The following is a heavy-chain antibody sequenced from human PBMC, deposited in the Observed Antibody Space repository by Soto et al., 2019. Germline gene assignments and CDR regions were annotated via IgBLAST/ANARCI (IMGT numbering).Heavy chain of an antibody. D-gene: IGHD5-12*01. J-gene: IGHJ4*02. Sequence: ASVKVSCKASGGTFSSYAISWVRQAPGQGLEWMGGIIPIFGTANYAQKFQGRVTITADESTSTAYMELSSLRSEDTAVYYCARDGDSGTAGFDYWGQGTLVTVSS. CDR2: IIPIFGTA. CDR3: ARDGDSGTAGFDY. V-gene: IGHV1-69*13. CDR1: GGTFSSYA.